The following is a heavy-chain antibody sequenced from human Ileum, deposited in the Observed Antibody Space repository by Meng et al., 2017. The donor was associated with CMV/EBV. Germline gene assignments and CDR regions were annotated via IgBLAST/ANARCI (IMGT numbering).Heavy chain of an antibody. J-gene: IGHJ4*02. CDR3: ARDPLSGSRYGKSLWYFDY. V-gene: IGHV4-39*07. Sequence: LMEWAQGPVDPSKTLCLSGTVSGDSSSSSISDWGWIRQRPGKGLEWIGSIYYSGSTYYNPSLKSRVTRSVDTCKNQFSLKLISVTAADTAVYYCARDPLSGSRYGKSLWYFDYWGQGTLVTVSS. CDR2: IYYSGST. D-gene: IGHD6-13*01. CDR1: GDSSSSSISD.